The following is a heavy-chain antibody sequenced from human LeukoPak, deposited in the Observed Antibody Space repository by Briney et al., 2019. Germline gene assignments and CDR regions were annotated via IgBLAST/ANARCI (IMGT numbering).Heavy chain of an antibody. CDR2: IYHSGST. V-gene: IGHV4-30-2*01. D-gene: IGHD6-6*01. Sequence: PSQTLSLTCTVSGGSISSGGYYWSWIRQPPGKGLEWIGYIYHSGSTYYNPSLKSRVTISVDRSKNQFSLKLSSVTAADTAVYYCARDQPQRIAARPSAFDIWGQGTMVTVSS. J-gene: IGHJ3*02. CDR3: ARDQPQRIAARPSAFDI. CDR1: GGSISSGGYY.